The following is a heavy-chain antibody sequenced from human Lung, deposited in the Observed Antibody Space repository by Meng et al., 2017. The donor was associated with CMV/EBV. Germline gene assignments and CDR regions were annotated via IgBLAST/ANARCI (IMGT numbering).Heavy chain of an antibody. J-gene: IGHJ6*02. CDR2: INPNSGGT. V-gene: IGHV1-2*02. CDR3: AYTYDFWSGYYPPGMDV. CDR1: GYTFTGYY. D-gene: IGHD3-3*01. Sequence: SVKVSCXASGYTFTGYYMHWVRQAPGQGLEWMGWINPNSGGTNYAQKFQGRVTMTRDTSISTAYMALSRLRSDDTAVYYCAYTYDFWSGYYPPGMDVWGQGDTVTGSS.